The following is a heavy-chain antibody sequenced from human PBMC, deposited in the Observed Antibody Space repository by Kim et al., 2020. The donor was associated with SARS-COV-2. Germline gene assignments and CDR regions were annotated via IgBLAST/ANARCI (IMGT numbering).Heavy chain of an antibody. J-gene: IGHJ6*02. CDR1: GFTFSSYD. D-gene: IGHD3-9*01. V-gene: IGHV3-13*04. CDR3: ARGDILTGYYTNGMDV. CDR2: IGTAGDT. Sequence: GGSLRLSCAASGFTFSSYDMHWVRQATGKGLEWVSAIGTAGDTYYPGSVKGRFTISRENAKNSLYLQMNSLRAGDTAVYYCARGDILTGYYTNGMDVWGQGTTVTVSS.